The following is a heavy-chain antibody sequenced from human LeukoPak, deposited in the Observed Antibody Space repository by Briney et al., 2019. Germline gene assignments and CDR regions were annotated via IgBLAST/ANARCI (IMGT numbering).Heavy chain of an antibody. CDR1: GGSISSSSYY. Sequence: KASETLSLTCTVSGGSISSSSYYWGWIRQPPGKGLEWIGSIYYSGSTYYNPSLKSRVTISVDTSKNQFSLKLSSVTAADTAVYYCASARELPSLDPTGDYWGQGTLVTVSS. J-gene: IGHJ4*02. CDR2: IYYSGST. CDR3: ASARELPSLDPTGDY. D-gene: IGHD3-10*01. V-gene: IGHV4-39*01.